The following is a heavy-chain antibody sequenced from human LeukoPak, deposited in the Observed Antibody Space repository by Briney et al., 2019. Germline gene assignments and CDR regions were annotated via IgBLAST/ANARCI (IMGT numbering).Heavy chain of an antibody. CDR2: IWYDGSNK. D-gene: IGHD4-11*01. CDR1: GFTFSSYG. CDR3: AREPTTVTTKPLDY. V-gene: IGHV3-33*01. Sequence: GGSLRLSCAASGFTFSSYGMHWVRQAPGKGLEWVAFIWYDGSNKYYADSVKGRFTISRDNSKNTLYLQMNSLRAEDTAVYYCAREPTTVTTKPLDYWGQGTLVTVSS. J-gene: IGHJ4*02.